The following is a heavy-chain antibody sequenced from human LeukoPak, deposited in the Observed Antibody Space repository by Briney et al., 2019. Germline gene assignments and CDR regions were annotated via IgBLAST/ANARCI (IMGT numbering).Heavy chain of an antibody. CDR2: IYYSGST. Sequence: KPSETLSLTCTVSGGSISSGGYYWSWIRQHPGKGLEWIGYIYYSGSTYYNPSLKSRVTISVDTSKNQFSLKLSSVTAADTAVYYCARATRIAARRLGQYYYYYMDVWAKGPRSPSP. CDR3: ARATRIAARRLGQYYYYYMDV. J-gene: IGHJ6*03. CDR1: GGSISSGGYY. V-gene: IGHV4-61*08. D-gene: IGHD6-6*01.